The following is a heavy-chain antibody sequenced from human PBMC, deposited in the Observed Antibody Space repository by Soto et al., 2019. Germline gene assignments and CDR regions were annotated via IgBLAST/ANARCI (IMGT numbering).Heavy chain of an antibody. V-gene: IGHV4-31*03. D-gene: IGHD3-22*01. J-gene: IGHJ5*02. CDR1: GGSISSGGYY. Sequence: LTCTVSGGSISSGGYYWSWIRQHPGKGLEWIGYIYYSGSTYYNPSLKSRVTISVDTSKNQFSLKLSSVTAADTAVYYCARSHYDSSGYYYDTRWFDPWGQGTLVTVSS. CDR3: ARSHYDSSGYYYDTRWFDP. CDR2: IYYSGST.